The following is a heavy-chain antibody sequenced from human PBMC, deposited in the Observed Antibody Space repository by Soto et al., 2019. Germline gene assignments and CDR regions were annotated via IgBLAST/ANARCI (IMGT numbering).Heavy chain of an antibody. Sequence: SGPTLVNPTQTLTLTCTFSGFSPSTSGVGVGWIRQPPGKALEWLALIYWNDDKRYSPSLKSRLTITKDTSKNQVVPTMTNMDPVDTATYYCAHGRGEYSSSWFDYWGQGTLVTVSS. CDR1: GFSPSTSGVG. V-gene: IGHV2-5*01. J-gene: IGHJ4*02. D-gene: IGHD6-13*01. CDR3: AHGRGEYSSSWFDY. CDR2: IYWNDDK.